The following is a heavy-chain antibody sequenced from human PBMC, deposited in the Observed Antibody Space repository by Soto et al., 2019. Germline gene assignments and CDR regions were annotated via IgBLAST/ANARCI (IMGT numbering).Heavy chain of an antibody. V-gene: IGHV3-13*01. J-gene: IGHJ6*02. CDR2: IGKGGDT. CDR3: VRDPAGHGMDV. D-gene: IGHD3-10*01. Sequence: PGGSLRLSCAASGFPFSSYDMQWVRQVTGKGLEWVSSIGKGGDTYYAGSVKGRFTISRENAKNSLYLQMSSLRAGDTAVYYCVRDPAGHGMDVWGQGTTVTVSS. CDR1: GFPFSSYD.